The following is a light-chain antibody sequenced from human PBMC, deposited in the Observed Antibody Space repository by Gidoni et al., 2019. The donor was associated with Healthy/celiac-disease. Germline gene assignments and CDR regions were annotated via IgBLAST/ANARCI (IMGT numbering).Light chain of an antibody. J-gene: IGLJ2*01. Sequence: QSVMTQPPSVSGAPGQRVTISCTGRSSNIGSGYDVHWYQQLPGTAPKLLIYGTSTRPSGVPHRFSGSKSGTSASLAIPGLQAEYEADYYCQSYDSSLSGLVFGGGTNLTVL. V-gene: IGLV1-40*01. CDR3: QSYDSSLSGLV. CDR1: SSNIGSGYD. CDR2: GTS.